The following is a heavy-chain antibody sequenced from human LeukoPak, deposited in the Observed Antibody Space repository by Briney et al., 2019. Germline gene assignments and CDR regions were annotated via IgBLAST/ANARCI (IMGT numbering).Heavy chain of an antibody. CDR1: GYSISSGYY. J-gene: IGHJ4*02. CDR3: ARDLPAHDHVWGSYPRSVTN. Sequence: SETLSLTCTVSGYSISSGYYWGWIRQPPGKGLEWIGSIYHSGSTYYNPSLKSRVTISVDTSKNQFSLKLSSVTAADTAVYYCARDLPAHDHVWGSYPRSVTNWGQGTLVTVSS. D-gene: IGHD3-16*02. CDR2: IYHSGST. V-gene: IGHV4-38-2*02.